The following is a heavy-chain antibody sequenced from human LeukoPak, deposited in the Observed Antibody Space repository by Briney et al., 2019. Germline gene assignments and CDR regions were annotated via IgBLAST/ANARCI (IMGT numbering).Heavy chain of an antibody. D-gene: IGHD1-26*01. Sequence: GGSLRLSCAASVFTFSSYEMIWVRQAPGKGVEWVSYISSSGSTIYYADSVKGRFTISRDNSKNSLYLQMHSLRPEDASLLYCAARITGSGSYVWGQGTLVTVSS. J-gene: IGHJ4*02. CDR1: VFTFSSYE. CDR2: ISSSGSTI. V-gene: IGHV3-48*03. CDR3: AARITGSGSYV.